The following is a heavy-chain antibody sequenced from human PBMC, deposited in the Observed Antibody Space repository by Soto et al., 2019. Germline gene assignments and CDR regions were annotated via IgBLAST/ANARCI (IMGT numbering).Heavy chain of an antibody. J-gene: IGHJ5*02. CDR2: MHYSGRT. CDR3: ARFYFVTGSQFNWLDP. CDR1: GGSISSADSY. Sequence: PSETLSLTCTVSGGSISSADSYWSWIRQPPGEGLEWIGYMHYSGRTYYNPSLKSRLAISVDTSKNQFSLRLDSVTAADTAVYFCARFYFVTGSQFNWLDPWGQGTLVTVSS. D-gene: IGHD3-10*02. V-gene: IGHV4-31*03.